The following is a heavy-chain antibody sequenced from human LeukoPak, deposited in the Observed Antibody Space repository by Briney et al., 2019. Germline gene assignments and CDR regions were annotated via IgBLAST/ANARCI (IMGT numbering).Heavy chain of an antibody. D-gene: IGHD3-10*01. Sequence: SETLSLTCTVSGGSISSYYWSWIRQPPGKGLEWIGYIYYSGSTNYNPSLKSRVTISVDTSKNQFSLKLSSVTAADTAVYYCARGIMYLVWFGDRGYYFDYWGQGTLVTVSS. CDR2: IYYSGST. J-gene: IGHJ4*02. CDR3: ARGIMYLVWFGDRGYYFDY. CDR1: GGSISSYY. V-gene: IGHV4-59*12.